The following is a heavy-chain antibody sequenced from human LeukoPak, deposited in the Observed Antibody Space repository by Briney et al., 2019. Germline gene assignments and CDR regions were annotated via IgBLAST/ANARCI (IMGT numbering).Heavy chain of an antibody. CDR3: ARATKRQLLGAFDI. CDR2: IYYSGNT. CDR1: GGSISSSGYY. V-gene: IGHV4-39*07. Sequence: SETLSLTCDVSGGSISSSGYYWDWIRQPPGKRLEWIGSIYYSGNTHYNPSLKSRVTISVDTSKKQFSLNLNSVTAADTAVYYCARATKRQLLGAFDIWGQGTMVTVSS. J-gene: IGHJ3*02. D-gene: IGHD1-1*01.